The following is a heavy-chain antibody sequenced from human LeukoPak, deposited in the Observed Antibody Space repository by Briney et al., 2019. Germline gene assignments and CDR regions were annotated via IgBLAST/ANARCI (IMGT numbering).Heavy chain of an antibody. CDR1: GYSISSGYF. CDR3: ARDERGTFDI. V-gene: IGHV4-38-2*02. Sequence: SETLSLTCTVSGYSISSGYFWGWIRQPPGKGPEWIGSINPRGSAYYNLSLKSRVTISLDTSKNQFSLKLNSVTAADTAVYYCARDERGTFDIWGRGTMVTVSS. CDR2: INPRGSA. J-gene: IGHJ3*02. D-gene: IGHD7-27*01.